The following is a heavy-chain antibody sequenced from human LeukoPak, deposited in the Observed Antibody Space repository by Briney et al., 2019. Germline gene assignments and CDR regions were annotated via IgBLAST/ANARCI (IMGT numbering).Heavy chain of an antibody. CDR1: RFTFNLFA. V-gene: IGHV3-23*01. D-gene: IGHD3-3*01. Sequence: GGSLRLSCAASRFTFNLFAMSWVRQTPEKGLEWVSTISGSGAATHYADSVKGRFTISRDNSRNTLYLQMNSPRAEDTAVYYCAKDVGGPMFDYWGLGTLVTVSS. CDR3: AKDVGGPMFDY. J-gene: IGHJ4*02. CDR2: ISGSGAAT.